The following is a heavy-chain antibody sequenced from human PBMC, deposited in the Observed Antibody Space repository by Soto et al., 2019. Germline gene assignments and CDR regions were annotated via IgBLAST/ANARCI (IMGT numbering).Heavy chain of an antibody. D-gene: IGHD3-3*01. Sequence: GGSLRLSCAASGFTFSSYAMHWVRQAPGKGLEYVSAISSNGGSTYYANSVKGRFTISRDNSKNTLYLQMGSLRDEDMAVYYIVRVLRFLEWLFPNDAFDIWGQGTMVTVSS. CDR3: VRVLRFLEWLFPNDAFDI. J-gene: IGHJ3*02. CDR2: ISSNGGST. CDR1: GFTFSSYA. V-gene: IGHV3-64*01.